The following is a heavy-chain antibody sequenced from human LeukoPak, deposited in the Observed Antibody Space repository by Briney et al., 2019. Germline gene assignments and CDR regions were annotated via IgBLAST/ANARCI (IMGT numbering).Heavy chain of an antibody. D-gene: IGHD2-15*01. CDR1: GFTFSSYS. Sequence: KPGGSLRLSCAASGFTFSSYSMNWVRQPPGKGLEWIGEINHSGSTNYNPSLKSRVTISVDTSKNQFSLKLSSVTAADTAVYYCARGSYCSGGSCLTSKYNWFDPWGQGTLVTVSS. J-gene: IGHJ5*02. CDR2: INHSGST. CDR3: ARGSYCSGGSCLTSKYNWFDP. V-gene: IGHV4-34*01.